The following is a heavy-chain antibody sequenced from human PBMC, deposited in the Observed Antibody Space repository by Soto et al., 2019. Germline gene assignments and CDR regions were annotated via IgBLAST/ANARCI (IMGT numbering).Heavy chain of an antibody. CDR3: AREISGSYRLDH. J-gene: IGHJ4*02. Sequence: QVQLVQSGAEVKKPGASVKVSCKASVYTFPSYDINWVRQATGQGLEWMGWMNPNSGNTGYAQKFQGRVTITRNNSISTAYMELSSLRSEDTAVYYCAREISGSYRLDHWGQGTLVTVSS. D-gene: IGHD1-26*01. V-gene: IGHV1-8*01. CDR1: VYTFPSYD. CDR2: MNPNSGNT.